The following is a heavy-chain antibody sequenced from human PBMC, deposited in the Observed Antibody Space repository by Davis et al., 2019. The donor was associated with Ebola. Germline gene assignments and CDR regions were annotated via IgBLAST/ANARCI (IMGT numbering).Heavy chain of an antibody. CDR1: GFTVSSNY. CDR3: ARVSPQTGMFYYYYTDV. V-gene: IGHV3-7*03. Sequence: GGSLRLSCAASGFTVSSNYMNWVRQAPGKGLEWVANIKQDGSEKYYVDSVKGRFTISRDNAKNSLYLQMNSLRAEDTAVYYCARVSPQTGMFYYYYTDVWGKGTTVTVSS. CDR2: IKQDGSEK. J-gene: IGHJ6*03. D-gene: IGHD1-1*01.